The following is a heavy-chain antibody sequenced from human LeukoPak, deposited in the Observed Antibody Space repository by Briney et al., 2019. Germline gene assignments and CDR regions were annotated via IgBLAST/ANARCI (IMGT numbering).Heavy chain of an antibody. CDR1: GFSFSNYA. J-gene: IGHJ4*02. Sequence: PGGSLRLSCAASGFSFSNYAMSWVRQAPGKGLERVSGLSGNGERTHYADSVKGRFTISRDNSKNTLYLQMNSLRAEDMALYFCAKRDYYDSSGYSPLFDNWGQGILVTVSS. CDR3: AKRDYYDSSGYSPLFDN. V-gene: IGHV3-23*01. D-gene: IGHD3-22*01. CDR2: LSGNGERT.